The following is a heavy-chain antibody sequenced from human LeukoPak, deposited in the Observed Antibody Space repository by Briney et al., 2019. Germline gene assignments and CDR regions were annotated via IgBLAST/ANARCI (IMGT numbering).Heavy chain of an antibody. CDR2: IYNSGST. V-gene: IGHV4-59*01. D-gene: IGHD6-6*01. J-gene: IGHJ4*02. Sequence: SETLSLTCTVSGGSISSNYWTWIRQPPGKGLEWIGYIYNSGSTDYNPSLKSRVTISVDTSKNQFSLKLSSVTAADTAIYYCTRAWAAPHPFDCWGQGTLVTVSS. CDR1: GGSISSNY. CDR3: TRAWAAPHPFDC.